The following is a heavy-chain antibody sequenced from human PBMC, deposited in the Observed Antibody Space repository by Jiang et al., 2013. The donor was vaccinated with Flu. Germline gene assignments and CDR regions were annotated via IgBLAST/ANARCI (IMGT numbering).Heavy chain of an antibody. D-gene: IGHD4-17*01. CDR2: IYYSGST. J-gene: IGHJ4*02. CDR1: GGSISSSSYY. Sequence: GLVKPSETLSLTCTVSGGSISSSSYYWGWIRQPPGKGLEWIGSIYYSGSTYYNPSLKSRVTISVDTSKNQFSLKLSSVTAADTAVYYCARHGDYGDYWFYWGQGTLVTVSS. V-gene: IGHV4-39*01. CDR3: ARHGDYGDYWFY.